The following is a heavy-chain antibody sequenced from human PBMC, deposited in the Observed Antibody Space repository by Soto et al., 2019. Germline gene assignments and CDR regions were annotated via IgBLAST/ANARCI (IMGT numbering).Heavy chain of an antibody. CDR2: TSYDGSNK. V-gene: IGHV3-30*19. Sequence: QVQLVESGGGVVQPGTSLRLSCVGSGFTFRSYVIHWVRQAPGKGLEWVALTSYDGSNKYYDDSVKGRFTMSRDNSRNIVDLKMDNLRLEDTALYYCARWGTTGGLDVWGQGTLVSVSS. CDR1: GFTFRSYV. J-gene: IGHJ4*02. CDR3: ARWGTTGGLDV. D-gene: IGHD3-16*01.